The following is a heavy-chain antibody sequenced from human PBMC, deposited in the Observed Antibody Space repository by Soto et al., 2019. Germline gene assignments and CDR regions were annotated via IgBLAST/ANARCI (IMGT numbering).Heavy chain of an antibody. CDR3: ARVVSGSYFDC. J-gene: IGHJ4*02. Sequence: QVQLEESGPGLVKASQTLSLTCTVSGGPISTGGHFWSWIRQHPKKGLEWIGYIYYSGTTHYNASLKSRATVSVDTSKYQFSLKLTSVTAADTAVYYCARVVSGSYFDCWGQGTLVTVSS. V-gene: IGHV4-31*03. CDR1: GGPISTGGHF. CDR2: IYYSGTT. D-gene: IGHD1-26*01.